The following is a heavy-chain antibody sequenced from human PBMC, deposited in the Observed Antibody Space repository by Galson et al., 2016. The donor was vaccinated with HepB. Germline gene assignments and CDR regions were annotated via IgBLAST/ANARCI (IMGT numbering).Heavy chain of an antibody. CDR1: GYIFTSYY. V-gene: IGHV1-3*01. D-gene: IGHD6-19*01. Sequence: SVKVSCKASGYIFTSYYIHWVRQAPGQRLEWMGWIHAGNGNTRYSQKFQGRVTITRDSSATTAYMEVSSLSSEDSALYYCAKGAGGWYDYCGQGTLVTVSS. CDR3: AKGAGGWYDY. J-gene: IGHJ4*02. CDR2: IHAGNGNT.